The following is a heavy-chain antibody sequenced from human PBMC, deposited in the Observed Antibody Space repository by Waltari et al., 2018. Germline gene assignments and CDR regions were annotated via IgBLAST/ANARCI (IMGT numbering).Heavy chain of an antibody. CDR2: IYHSGST. Sequence: QVQLQESGPGLVKPSETLSLTCTVSGYSISSGYYWGWIRPPPGKGLEWIGSIYHSGSTYYNPSLKSRVTISVDTSKNQFSLKLSSVTAADTAVYYCARGGHDYGDYVEYFQHWGQGTLVTVSS. CDR3: ARGGHDYGDYVEYFQH. CDR1: GYSISSGYY. J-gene: IGHJ1*01. D-gene: IGHD4-17*01. V-gene: IGHV4-38-2*02.